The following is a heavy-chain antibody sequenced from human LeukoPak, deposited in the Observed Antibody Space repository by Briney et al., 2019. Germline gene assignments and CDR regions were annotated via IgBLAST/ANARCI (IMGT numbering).Heavy chain of an antibody. CDR1: GGSIRSYY. Sequence: SETLSLTCTVSGGSIRSYYWSWIRQPPGKGLEWIGYIYYRGSTNYNPSLKSRVTISVDTSKNQFSLKVRSVTAADTAVYYCARGATYFDYWGQGTLVTVSS. J-gene: IGHJ4*02. CDR3: ARGATYFDY. D-gene: IGHD5-12*01. V-gene: IGHV4-59*01. CDR2: IYYRGST.